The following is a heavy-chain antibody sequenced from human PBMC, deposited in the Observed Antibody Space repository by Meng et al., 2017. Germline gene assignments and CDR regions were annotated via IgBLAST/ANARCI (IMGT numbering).Heavy chain of an antibody. Sequence: ETLSLTCAASGFTFSSYWMHWVRQAPGKGLVWVSRINSDGSSTSYADSVKGRFTISRDNAKNTLYLQMNSLRAEDTAVYYCARDSGYSGSYFDYWGQGTLVTVSS. CDR1: GFTFSSYW. J-gene: IGHJ4*02. CDR3: ARDSGYSGSYFDY. D-gene: IGHD1-26*01. CDR2: INSDGSST. V-gene: IGHV3-74*01.